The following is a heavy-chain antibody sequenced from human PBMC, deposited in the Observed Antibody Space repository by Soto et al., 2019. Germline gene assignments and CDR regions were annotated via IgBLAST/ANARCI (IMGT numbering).Heavy chain of an antibody. CDR1: AYAFISSG. Sequence: GASVKGDLKGAAYAFISSGITWVRPENGQGFEWMGWISAYNGNTNYAQKLQGRVTMTTDTSTSTAYRELRSLRSDDTAVYYCAREAAGGGPMRGAFDPWGQGTLVTVSS. J-gene: IGHJ5*02. V-gene: IGHV1-18*01. CDR2: ISAYNGNT. CDR3: AREAAGGGPMRGAFDP. D-gene: IGHD2-15*01.